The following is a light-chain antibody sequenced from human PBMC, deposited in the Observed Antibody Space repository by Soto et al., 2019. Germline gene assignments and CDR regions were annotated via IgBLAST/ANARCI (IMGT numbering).Light chain of an antibody. J-gene: IGLJ1*01. Sequence: QSALTQPPSVSGSPGQSVTISCTGTSSDIGGYNYVSWYQQLPGKAPKVMIYDVNKRPSGVPDRFSGSNSGNTASLTISGLQAEDEADYYCCSYAATTHVFGTGTKLTVL. V-gene: IGLV2-11*01. CDR1: SSDIGGYNY. CDR2: DVN. CDR3: CSYAATTHV.